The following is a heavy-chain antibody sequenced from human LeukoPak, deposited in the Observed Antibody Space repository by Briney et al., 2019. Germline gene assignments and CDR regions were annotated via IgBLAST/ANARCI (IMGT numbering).Heavy chain of an antibody. V-gene: IGHV3-48*03. CDR1: GFTFSCY. D-gene: IGHD6-13*01. Sequence: GGALRLSCAASGFTFSCYSRYEMNWVRQAPGKGLEWVSYISSSGSSIYYADSVKGRFTISRDNDKNSLYLQMNSLRGEDTAVDYCASRQWVGSSTWYSAFDPWGQGTLVTVSS. CDR2: ISSSGSSI. CDR3: ASRQWVGSSTWYSAFDP. J-gene: IGHJ5*02.